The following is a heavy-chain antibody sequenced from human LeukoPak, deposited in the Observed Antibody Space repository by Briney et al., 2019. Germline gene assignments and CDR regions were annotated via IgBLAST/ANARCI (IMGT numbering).Heavy chain of an antibody. CDR1: GGSISSGGYY. D-gene: IGHD3-22*01. CDR3: ARVLPSDSSGYFTNWFDP. CDR2: IYYSGST. Sequence: SETLSLTCTVSGGSISSGGYYWSWIRQHPGKGLEWIGYIYYSGSTYYNPSLKSRVTISVDTSKNQFSLKLSSVTAADTAVYYCARVLPSDSSGYFTNWFDPWGQGTLVTVSS. V-gene: IGHV4-31*03. J-gene: IGHJ5*02.